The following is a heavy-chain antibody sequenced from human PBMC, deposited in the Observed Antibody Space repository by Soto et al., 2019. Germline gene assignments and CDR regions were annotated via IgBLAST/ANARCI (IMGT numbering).Heavy chain of an antibody. D-gene: IGHD6-13*01. J-gene: IGHJ4*02. V-gene: IGHV4-31*03. CDR3: ARVVSTSSSCDY. CDR1: GGSISSGGYY. CDR2: IYYSGST. Sequence: PSETLSLTCTVSGGSISSGGYYWSWIRQHPGKGLEWIGYIYYSGSTYYNPSLKSRVTISVDTSKNQFSPKLSSVTAADTAVYYCARVVSTSSSCDYWGQGTLVTVSS.